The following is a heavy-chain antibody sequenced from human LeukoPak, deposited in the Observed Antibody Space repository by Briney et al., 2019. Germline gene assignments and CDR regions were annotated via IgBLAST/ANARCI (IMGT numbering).Heavy chain of an antibody. Sequence: TLSLTCTVSGGSISSGGYYWSWIRQHPGKGLEWIGYIYYSGSTYYNPSLKSRVTISVDTSKNQFSLKLSSVTAADTAVYYCARVTPYDFWSGYPDPGFDPWGQGTLVTVSS. CDR2: IYYSGST. CDR3: ARVTPYDFWSGYPDPGFDP. V-gene: IGHV4-31*03. J-gene: IGHJ5*02. CDR1: GGSISSGGYY. D-gene: IGHD3-3*01.